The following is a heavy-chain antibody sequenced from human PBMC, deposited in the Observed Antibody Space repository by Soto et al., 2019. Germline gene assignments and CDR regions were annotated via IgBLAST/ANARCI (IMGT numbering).Heavy chain of an antibody. CDR2: INAGNGNT. J-gene: IGHJ4*02. V-gene: IGHV1-3*01. CDR3: ARESAARPFPPFDY. CDR1: GYSLTSYA. Sequence: TSVKVTCEDSGYSLTSYARHWVRQAPGQRLEWMGWINAGNGNTKYSQKFQGRVTITRDTSASTAYMELSSLRSEDTAVYYCARESAARPFPPFDYWGQGTLVTVSS. D-gene: IGHD6-6*01.